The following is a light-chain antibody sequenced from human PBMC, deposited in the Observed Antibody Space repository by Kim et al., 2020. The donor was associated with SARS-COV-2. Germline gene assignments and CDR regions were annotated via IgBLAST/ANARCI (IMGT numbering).Light chain of an antibody. CDR2: TNN. CDR1: SSNIGSNP. Sequence: QSVLTQPPSASGTPGQRVTISCSGSSSNIGSNPVNWYQQFPGTAPKLLIYTNNQWPSGVPARFSGSKSGTSASLAISGLQSEDEADYYCSAWDDSLNSVVFGRGTQLTVL. V-gene: IGLV1-44*01. J-gene: IGLJ2*01. CDR3: SAWDDSLNSVV.